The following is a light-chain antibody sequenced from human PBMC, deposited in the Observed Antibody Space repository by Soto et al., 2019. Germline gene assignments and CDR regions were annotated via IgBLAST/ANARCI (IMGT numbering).Light chain of an antibody. V-gene: IGKV2-28*01. CDR1: QSLLHSNGYNC. CDR3: MQALQTPVT. CDR2: LGS. J-gene: IGKJ4*01. Sequence: DIVMTQSPLSLHVTPGEPASSSCRSSQSLLHSNGYNCLDWYLQKPGQSPQLLIYLGSNRASGVPDRFSGSGSGADFTLKNSRGEAEDVGVYYCMQALQTPVTFGGGTKVDIK.